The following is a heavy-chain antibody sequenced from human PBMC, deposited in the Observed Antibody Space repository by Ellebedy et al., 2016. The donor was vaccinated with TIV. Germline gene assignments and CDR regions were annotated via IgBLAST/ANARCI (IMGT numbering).Heavy chain of an antibody. J-gene: IGHJ3*02. V-gene: IGHV4-59*04. Sequence: MPGGSLRLSCAVSGFTFSRFNMNRVRQPPGKGLEWIGAMHSGGSSYYNPSLKSRVTISVDTSKNQLSLKLSSVAAADTAVYYCARKTGGATGRGALDIWGQGTMVTVSS. CDR2: MHSGGSS. D-gene: IGHD1-26*01. CDR3: ARKTGGATGRGALDI. CDR1: GFTFSRFN.